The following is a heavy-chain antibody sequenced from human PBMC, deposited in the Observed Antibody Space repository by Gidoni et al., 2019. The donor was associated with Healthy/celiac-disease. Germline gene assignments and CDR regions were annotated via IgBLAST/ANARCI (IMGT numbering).Heavy chain of an antibody. Sequence: VQLVESGGGLVQAGGSLILSCAASGLTVSSNYMRWVRQAPGEGLGWVSVIYSGGSTYYEDSVKSRFTISRHNSKNTLYLQMNSLRAEDAAVYYCAGAATGYYYYGMDVWGQGTTVTVSS. CDR3: AGAATGYYYYGMDV. CDR1: GLTVSSNY. CDR2: IYSGGST. V-gene: IGHV3-53*04. J-gene: IGHJ6*02.